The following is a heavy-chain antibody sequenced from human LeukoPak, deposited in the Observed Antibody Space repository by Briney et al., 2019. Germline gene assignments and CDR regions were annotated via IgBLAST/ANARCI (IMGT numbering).Heavy chain of an antibody. CDR1: GYTFTGYY. Sequence: ASVKVSCKASGYTFTGYYMHWVRQAPGQGLEWMGWINPNNGGTNYAQKFQGRVTMTRDTSISTAYMELSRLRSDDTAVYYCARDLNAYYDSSGIDAFDIWGQGTMVTVSS. J-gene: IGHJ3*02. CDR3: ARDLNAYYDSSGIDAFDI. D-gene: IGHD3-22*01. CDR2: INPNNGGT. V-gene: IGHV1-2*02.